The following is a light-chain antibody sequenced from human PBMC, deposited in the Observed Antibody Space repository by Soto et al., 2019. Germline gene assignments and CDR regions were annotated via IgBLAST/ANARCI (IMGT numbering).Light chain of an antibody. Sequence: QSVLTQPRSVSGSPGQAVTISCTGTSSYVGGYNYVSWYQHHPGKAPKLMIYDVSKRPSGVPDRFSGSKSGNTASLTISGLQAEDEANYYCCSYAGYYTWVFGGGTKLTVL. CDR3: CSYAGYYTWV. CDR2: DVS. CDR1: SSYVGGYNY. J-gene: IGLJ3*02. V-gene: IGLV2-11*01.